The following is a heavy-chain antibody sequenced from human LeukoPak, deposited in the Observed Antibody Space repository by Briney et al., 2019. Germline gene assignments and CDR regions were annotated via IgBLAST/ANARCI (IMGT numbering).Heavy chain of an antibody. CDR3: ARDGDAVMVDFDY. CDR1: GYTFTDYY. Sequence: ASVMVSCKTSGYTFTDYYFYWLRQAPGQGLEWMAWIYPNSGATRYAQKFPGRITVTRDTSISTAYMELRTLTPDDTAVYYCARDGDAVMVDFDYWGQGTLVTVSS. D-gene: IGHD5-18*01. V-gene: IGHV1-2*02. CDR2: IYPNSGAT. J-gene: IGHJ4*02.